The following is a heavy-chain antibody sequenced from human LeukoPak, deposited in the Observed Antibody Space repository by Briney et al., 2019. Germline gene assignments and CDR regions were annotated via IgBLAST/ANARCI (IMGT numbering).Heavy chain of an antibody. CDR3: ARGYYDFWSGYYFGY. D-gene: IGHD3-3*01. J-gene: IGHJ4*02. V-gene: IGHV3-7*04. CDR2: IKQDGSEK. Sequence: GSLRLSCAASGISLSRYWMSWVRQAPGEGLEWVANIKQDGSEKYYVDSVKGRFTISRDNAKNSLYLQMNSLRAEDTAVYYCARGYYDFWSGYYFGYWGQGTLVTVSS. CDR1: GISLSRYW.